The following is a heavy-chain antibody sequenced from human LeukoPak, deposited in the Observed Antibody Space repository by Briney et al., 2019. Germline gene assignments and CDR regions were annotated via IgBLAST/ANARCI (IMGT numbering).Heavy chain of an antibody. J-gene: IGHJ4*02. CDR1: GGSISSGGYY. CDR2: IYYSGST. CDR3: ARVPSIAATVRAYYFDY. Sequence: SETLSLTCTVSGGSISSGGYYWSWIRQHPGKGLEGIGHIYYSGSTYYHPSLKSRVTISVDTSKNRFSLNLSSVTAADTAVYYCARVPSIAATVRAYYFDYWGQGTLVTVSS. D-gene: IGHD6-13*01. V-gene: IGHV4-31*03.